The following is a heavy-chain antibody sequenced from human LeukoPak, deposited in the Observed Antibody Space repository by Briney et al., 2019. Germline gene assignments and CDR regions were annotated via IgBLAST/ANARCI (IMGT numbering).Heavy chain of an antibody. CDR3: ARAGYYYDSSGYYYDQDVRVLLDY. J-gene: IGHJ4*02. V-gene: IGHV3-7*03. D-gene: IGHD3-22*01. Sequence: GGSLRLSCAASGFTFSSYWMSWVRQAPGKGLEWVANIKQDGSEKYYVDSVKGRFTISRDNAENSLYLQMNSLRAEDTAVYYCARAGYYYDSSGYYYDQDVRVLLDYWGQGTLVTVSS. CDR2: IKQDGSEK. CDR1: GFTFSSYW.